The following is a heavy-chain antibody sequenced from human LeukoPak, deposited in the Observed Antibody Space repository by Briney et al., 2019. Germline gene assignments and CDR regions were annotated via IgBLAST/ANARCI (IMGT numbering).Heavy chain of an antibody. CDR2: ISSSSSTI. D-gene: IGHD3-22*01. J-gene: IGHJ4*02. CDR1: GFIISNYN. Sequence: GGSLRLSCAASGFIISNYNMIWVRQAPGKGLEWVSYISSSSSTIYYAGSVKGRFTISRDNAKNSLYLQMNSLRAEDTAVYYCARDGYPDSSGYYPDCRYWGQGTLVTVSS. V-gene: IGHV3-48*01. CDR3: ARDGYPDSSGYYPDCRY.